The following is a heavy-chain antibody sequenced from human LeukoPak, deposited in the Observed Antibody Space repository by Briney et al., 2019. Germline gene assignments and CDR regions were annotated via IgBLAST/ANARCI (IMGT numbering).Heavy chain of an antibody. J-gene: IGHJ4*02. CDR2: IRPGDTRT. CDR3: VREKSGGTYDY. Sequence: ASVKVSCKASGYTFSAYYIQWVRQAPGQGLEWMGTIRPGDTRTTYAQKFQGRVTMTWDMSTTTGYMELSSLRSEDTAVYYCVREKSGGTYDYWGQGTLVTVSS. V-gene: IGHV1-46*01. CDR1: GYTFSAYY. D-gene: IGHD3-16*01.